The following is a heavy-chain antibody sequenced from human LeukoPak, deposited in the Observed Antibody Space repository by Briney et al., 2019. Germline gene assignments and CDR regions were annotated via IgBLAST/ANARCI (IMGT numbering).Heavy chain of an antibody. Sequence: PGGSLRLSCAASGFTFSDYYMSWIRQAPGKGLEWVSYISSSGSTIYYADSVKGRFTISRDNAKNSLYLQMNSLRAEDTAVYYCARDPGVGATFNWFDPWGQGTLVTVSS. CDR1: GFTFSDYY. D-gene: IGHD1-26*01. J-gene: IGHJ5*02. V-gene: IGHV3-11*01. CDR2: ISSSGSTI. CDR3: ARDPGVGATFNWFDP.